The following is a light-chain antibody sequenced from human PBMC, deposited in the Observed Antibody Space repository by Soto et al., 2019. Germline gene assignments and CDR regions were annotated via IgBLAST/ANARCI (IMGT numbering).Light chain of an antibody. CDR2: EVI. CDR1: NSDIV. CDR3: TSHTTTDSTV. Sequence: QSALTQPASVSGSPGQSITISCAGANSDIVSWYQQYPGEAPRLMIYEVINRPSGVSNRFSGSKSGNTASLTISGLQAEDEAVYYCTSHTTTDSTVFGGGTKVTVL. J-gene: IGLJ2*01. V-gene: IGLV2-14*01.